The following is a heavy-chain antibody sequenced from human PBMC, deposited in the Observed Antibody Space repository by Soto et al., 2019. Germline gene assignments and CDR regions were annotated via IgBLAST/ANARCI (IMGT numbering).Heavy chain of an antibody. V-gene: IGHV3-48*03. CDR2: ISSSGSTI. CDR3: ARDQEAGSFFPYYYGMDV. CDR1: GFTFSSYE. Sequence: GGSLRLSCATSGFTFSSYEMNWVRQAPGKGLEWVSYISSSGSTIYYADSVRGRFTISRDNAKNSLYLQMDSLRAEDTAVYYCARDQEAGSFFPYYYGMDVWGQGTTVTVSS. J-gene: IGHJ6*02. D-gene: IGHD6-13*01.